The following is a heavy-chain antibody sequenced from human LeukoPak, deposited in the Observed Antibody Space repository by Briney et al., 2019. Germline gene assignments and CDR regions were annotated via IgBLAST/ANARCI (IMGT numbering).Heavy chain of an antibody. CDR2: IYYDGST. V-gene: IGHV4-59*01. CDR1: GGSLNTYY. J-gene: IGHJ6*02. CDR3: AKFDGYSYYGMDV. Sequence: PSETLSLTCTVSGGSLNTYYWSWIRQPPGEGLQWIGYIYYDGSTNCNPSLESRVTISADTSKNQVSLKLSAVSAADSALYYCAKFDGYSYYGMDVWGQGTTVTVSS. D-gene: IGHD5-24*01.